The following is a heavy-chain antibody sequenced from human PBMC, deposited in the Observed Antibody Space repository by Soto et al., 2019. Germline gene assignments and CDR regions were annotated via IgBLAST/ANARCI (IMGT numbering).Heavy chain of an antibody. CDR2: INPDNGGS. D-gene: IGHD6-13*01. CDR1: GYKFVDYY. V-gene: IGHV1-2*02. Sequence: ASVKVSFKASGYKFVDYYIHWVRQAPGQGLEYMGWINPDNGGSNTAQTFQDRVTLTRDTSISTVYMEVTSLTSDDSAVYYCARFSPSSWYNYWGQGTLVTVSS. J-gene: IGHJ4*02. CDR3: ARFSPSSWYNY.